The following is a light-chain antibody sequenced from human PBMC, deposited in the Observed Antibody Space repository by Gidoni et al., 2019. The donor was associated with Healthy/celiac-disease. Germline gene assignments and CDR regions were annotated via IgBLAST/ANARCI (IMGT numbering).Light chain of an antibody. J-gene: IGKJ2*01. CDR2: AAS. CDR3: QQSYSTFMYT. CDR1: QSISSY. V-gene: IGKV1-39*01. Sequence: DIQMTQSPSSLSASVGDRVTITCRASQSISSYLNWYQQKPGKAPKLLIYAASSLQSGVPSRFSGSGSGTDFTLTISSLQPEDFATYYCQQSYSTFMYTFGQXTKLEIK.